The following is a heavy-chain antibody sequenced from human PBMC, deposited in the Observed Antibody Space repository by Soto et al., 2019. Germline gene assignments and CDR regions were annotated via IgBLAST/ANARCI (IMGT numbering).Heavy chain of an antibody. J-gene: IGHJ3*02. Sequence: SETLSLTCTVSGDSISSYSWSWIRQVAGKGLEWIGRLYTSGSTKYSPSLKSRVTMSVDASKNQFSMRLSSVTAADTAVYYCARDNDYDRGRGHFDIWGQGTMVRVSS. V-gene: IGHV4-4*07. CDR1: GDSISSYS. CDR2: LYTSGST. D-gene: IGHD3-22*01. CDR3: ARDNDYDRGRGHFDI.